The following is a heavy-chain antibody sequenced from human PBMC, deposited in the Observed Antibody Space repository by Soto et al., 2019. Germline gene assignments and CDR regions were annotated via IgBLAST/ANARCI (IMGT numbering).Heavy chain of an antibody. V-gene: IGHV3-21*01. CDR2: ISSSSSYI. D-gene: IGHD4-17*01. CDR3: ARDNARGDYSIDY. J-gene: IGHJ4*02. CDR1: GFTFSSYR. Sequence: VQLVESGGGLVKPGGSLRLSCAASGFTFSSYRMNWVRQAPGKGLEWVSSISSSSSYIYYAGSVKGRFTISRDNAKNSLYLQMNSLRAEDTAVYYCARDNARGDYSIDYWGQGTLVTVSS.